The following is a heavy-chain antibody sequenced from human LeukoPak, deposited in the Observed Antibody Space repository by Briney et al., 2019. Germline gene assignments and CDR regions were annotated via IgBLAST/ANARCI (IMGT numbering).Heavy chain of an antibody. Sequence: SETLSLTCTVFGESISSGGYYRSWIRQHPGKGLEWIGYIYYSGSTYYNPSLKSRVTISVDTSKNQFSLKLSSVTAADTAVYYCARARPPGAPYYFDYWGQGTLVTVSS. V-gene: IGHV4-31*03. CDR3: ARARPPGAPYYFDY. CDR2: IYYSGST. D-gene: IGHD1-14*01. J-gene: IGHJ4*02. CDR1: GESISSGGYY.